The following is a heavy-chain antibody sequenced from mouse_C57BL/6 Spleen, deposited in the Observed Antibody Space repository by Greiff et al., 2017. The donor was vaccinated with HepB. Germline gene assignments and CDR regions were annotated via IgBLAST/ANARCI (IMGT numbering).Heavy chain of an antibody. CDR1: GYTFTDYY. Sequence: QVQLQQSGAELVRPGASVKLSCKASGYTFTDYYINWVKQRPGQGLEWIARIYPGSGNTYCNEKFKGKATLTAEKSSSTAYMQLSSLTSEDSAVYFWARTKTMEYYGSCDYWGQGTLVTVSA. CDR2: IYPGSGNT. CDR3: ARTKTMEYYGSCDY. D-gene: IGHD1-1*01. J-gene: IGHJ3*01. V-gene: IGHV1-76*01.